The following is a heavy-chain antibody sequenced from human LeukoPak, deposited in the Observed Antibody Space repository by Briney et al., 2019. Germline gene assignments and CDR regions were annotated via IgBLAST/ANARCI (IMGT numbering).Heavy chain of an antibody. Sequence: GGSLRLSCAASGFTFTNYNMNWVRQAPGKGLEWISYISGGSGTIYYADSVRGRFTVSRDNAKDSLWLQMDSLRVEDTAVYFCARLYRDWFDPWGPGTLVTVYS. J-gene: IGHJ5*02. V-gene: IGHV3-48*01. D-gene: IGHD5/OR15-5a*01. CDR1: GFTFTNYN. CDR3: ARLYRDWFDP. CDR2: ISGGSGTI.